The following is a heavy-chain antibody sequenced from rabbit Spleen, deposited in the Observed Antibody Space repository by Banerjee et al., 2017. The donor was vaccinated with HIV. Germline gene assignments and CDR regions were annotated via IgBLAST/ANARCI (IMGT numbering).Heavy chain of an antibody. J-gene: IGHJ4*01. CDR1: GFSFSSNW. CDR2: IDTSNGDT. D-gene: IGHD4-2*01. Sequence: LEESGGGLVKPGGTLTLTCTVSGFSFSSNWICWVRQAPGKGLEWIACIDTSNGDTDCANWPKGRFTISKASSTTVTLQMTSLTAADTATYFCTRDAAGREDFNLWGQGTLVTVS. V-gene: IGHV1S45*01. CDR3: TRDAAGREDFNL.